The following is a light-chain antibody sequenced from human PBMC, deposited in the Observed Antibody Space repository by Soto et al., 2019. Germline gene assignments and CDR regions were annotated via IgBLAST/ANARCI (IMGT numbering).Light chain of an antibody. V-gene: IGKV1-8*01. Sequence: IRMTPSHSSFSSSPGPIVTSTCRVSQCISSYLAWYQQKPGKAPKLLIYAASTLQSGVSSRFSGSGSGTDFTLTSSCLQSEDSATYYGQQYYSEPARTFGGGTKVDIK. CDR2: AAS. CDR3: QQYYSEPART. CDR1: QCISSY. J-gene: IGKJ4*01.